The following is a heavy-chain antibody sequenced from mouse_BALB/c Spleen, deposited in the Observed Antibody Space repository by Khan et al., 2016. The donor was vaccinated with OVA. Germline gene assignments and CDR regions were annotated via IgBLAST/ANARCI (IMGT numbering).Heavy chain of an antibody. J-gene: IGHJ3*01. CDR2: INPNNGDS. V-gene: IGHV1S81*02. CDR1: GYTFTSYY. D-gene: IGHD2-1*01. Sequence: QVQLQQPGAELVKPGTSVKISCKASGYTFTSYYMYWVKQRPGQGLEWIGGINPNNGDSNFNEKFKSKATLTVDKSSSTAYMQLGILTSEDSAVYFWARSGYGIPFAYWGQGTLVTVSA. CDR3: ARSGYGIPFAY.